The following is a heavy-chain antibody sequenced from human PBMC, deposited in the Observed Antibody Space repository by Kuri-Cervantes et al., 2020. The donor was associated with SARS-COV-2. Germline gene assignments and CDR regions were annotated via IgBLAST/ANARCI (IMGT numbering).Heavy chain of an antibody. V-gene: IGHV5-51*01. J-gene: IGHJ5*02. D-gene: IGHD3-22*01. Sequence: GESLKISCKGSGYSFTSYWIGWVRQMLGKGLEWMGIIYRGDSDTRYNPSFQGHVTISADKSISTAYLQWSSLKASDTAMYYCARHRYYYGSSGYYGSWFDPWGQGTLVTVSS. CDR2: IYRGDSDT. CDR3: ARHRYYYGSSGYYGSWFDP. CDR1: GYSFTSYW.